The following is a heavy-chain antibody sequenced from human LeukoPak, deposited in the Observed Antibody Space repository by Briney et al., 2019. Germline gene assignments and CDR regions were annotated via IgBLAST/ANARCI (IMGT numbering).Heavy chain of an antibody. CDR2: IYTSGNT. Sequence: SETLSLTCTVSGGSINNYYWNWIRQPAGKGLEWIGRIYTSGNTNYNPSLKSRVTMSVDTSKNQFFLKLFSVTAADTAVYYCARDLGGYNYGYSFDFWGQGTLVTVSS. D-gene: IGHD5-18*01. J-gene: IGHJ4*02. CDR1: GGSINNYY. CDR3: ARDLGGYNYGYSFDF. V-gene: IGHV4-4*07.